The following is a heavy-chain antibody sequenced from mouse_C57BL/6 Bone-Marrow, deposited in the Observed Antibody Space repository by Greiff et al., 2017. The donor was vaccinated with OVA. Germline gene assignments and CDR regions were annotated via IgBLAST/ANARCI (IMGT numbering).Heavy chain of an antibody. CDR1: GYTFTDYN. J-gene: IGHJ2*01. D-gene: IGHD1-2*01. CDR2: INPNNGGT. Sequence: VQLQQSGPELVKPGASVKIPCKASGYTFTDYNMDWVKQSHGKSLEWIGDINPNNGGTIYNQKFKGKATLTVDKSSSTAYMELRSLTSEDTAVYYCARRLHGPPGSYFDYWGQGTTLTVSS. V-gene: IGHV1-18*01. CDR3: ARRLHGPPGSYFDY.